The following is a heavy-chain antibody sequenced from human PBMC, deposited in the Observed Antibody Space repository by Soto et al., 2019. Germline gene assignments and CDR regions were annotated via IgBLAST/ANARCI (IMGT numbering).Heavy chain of an antibody. V-gene: IGHV1-69*13. J-gene: IGHJ4*02. Sequence: SVKVSCKASGGTFSNFVISWVRQAPGQGLEWMGGNIPIFGTANYAQKFQGRVTIIADESTGTTYMELTSLRSEDTAVYYCARAPILVGETTYEHYFDYWGQGAMVTV. CDR3: ARAPILVGETTYEHYFDY. D-gene: IGHD2-21*01. CDR1: GGTFSNFV. CDR2: NIPIFGTA.